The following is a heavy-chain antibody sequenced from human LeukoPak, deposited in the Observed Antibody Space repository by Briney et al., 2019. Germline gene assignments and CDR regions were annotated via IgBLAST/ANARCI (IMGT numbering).Heavy chain of an antibody. CDR1: GGTFSSYA. CDR2: IIPIFGIA. J-gene: IGHJ5*02. D-gene: IGHD6-13*01. CDR3: ARGSAGTSRGWFDP. Sequence: SVKVSCKASGGTFSSYAISWVRQAPGQGLEWMGRIIPIFGIANYAQKFQGRVTITADKSTSTAYMELSSLRSEDTAVYYCARGSAGTSRGWFDPWGQGTLVTVSS. V-gene: IGHV1-69*04.